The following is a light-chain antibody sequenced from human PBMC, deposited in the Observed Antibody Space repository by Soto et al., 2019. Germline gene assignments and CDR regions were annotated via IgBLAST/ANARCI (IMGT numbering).Light chain of an antibody. J-gene: IGKJ1*01. CDR2: GAS. CDR1: QSVSGSY. CDR3: QQYGSSPGT. Sequence: EIVLTQSPGTLSLSPGERVTLSCRASQSVSGSYLAWYQQKPGQPPRLLIYGASSRASGIPGRFSGSGSGTDFTLTISRLEPEDFAVYYCQQYGSSPGTFGQGTKVEIK. V-gene: IGKV3-20*01.